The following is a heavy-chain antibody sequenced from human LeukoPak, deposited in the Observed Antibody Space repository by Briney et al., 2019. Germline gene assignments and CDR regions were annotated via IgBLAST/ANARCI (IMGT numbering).Heavy chain of an antibody. CDR1: GHYW. CDR2: INSDGSWT. V-gene: IGHV3-74*01. J-gene: IGHJ4*02. Sequence: PGGSLRLSCAASGHYWMHWVRHAPGKGLVWVSHINSDGSWTSYADSVKGRFTISKDNAKNTVYLQMHSLRAEDTAVYYCVSFYKTYWGRGTLVTVSS. D-gene: IGHD2/OR15-2a*01. CDR3: VSFYKTY.